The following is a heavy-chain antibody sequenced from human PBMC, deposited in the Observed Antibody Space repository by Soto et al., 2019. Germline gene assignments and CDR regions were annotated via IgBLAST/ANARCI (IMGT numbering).Heavy chain of an antibody. J-gene: IGHJ6*02. V-gene: IGHV3-72*01. D-gene: IGHD2-2*02. CDR2: TRNKANSYTT. Sequence: SLRLSCAASGFTFSDHYMDWVRQAPGKGLEWVGRTRNKANSYTTEYAASVKGRFTISRDDSKNSLYLQMNSLKTEDTAVYYCARDPGPYCSSTSCYTDYGMDVWGQGTTVTVSS. CDR3: ARDPGPYCSSTSCYTDYGMDV. CDR1: GFTFSDHY.